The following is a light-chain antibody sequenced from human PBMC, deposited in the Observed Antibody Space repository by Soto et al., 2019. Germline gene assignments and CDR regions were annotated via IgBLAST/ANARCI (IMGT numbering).Light chain of an antibody. Sequence: ENVLTQAPWTLVFCSGEKNTPSCRGSQRVSSSYLAWYQQKPGQAPRPLIYGASSRAIGIPDRFSGSGSGTDFTLTISRLEPEDFAVYYCQQYGSSPWTFGQGTKVDIK. J-gene: IGKJ1*01. CDR1: QRVSSSY. CDR3: QQYGSSPWT. CDR2: GAS. V-gene: IGKV3-20*01.